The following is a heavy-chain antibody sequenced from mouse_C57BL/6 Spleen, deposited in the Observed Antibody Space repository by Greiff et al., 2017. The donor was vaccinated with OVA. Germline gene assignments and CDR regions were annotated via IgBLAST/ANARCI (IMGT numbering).Heavy chain of an antibody. CDR3: ARVYKYAYYAMDY. D-gene: IGHD5-1-1*01. Sequence: VQVVESGAELARPGASVKMSCKASGYTFTSYTMHWVKQRPGQGLEWIGYINPSSGYTKYNQKFKDKATLTADKSSSTAYMQLHSMTSSDSAVYSCARVYKYAYYAMDYWGQGTSVTVSS. V-gene: IGHV1-4*01. J-gene: IGHJ4*01. CDR1: GYTFTSYT. CDR2: INPSSGYT.